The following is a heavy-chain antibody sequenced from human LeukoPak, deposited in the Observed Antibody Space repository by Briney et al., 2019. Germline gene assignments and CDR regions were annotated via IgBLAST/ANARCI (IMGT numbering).Heavy chain of an antibody. J-gene: IGHJ5*02. CDR1: GFPLSSYA. CDR3: AKDDGGSYQSNWFDP. D-gene: IGHD1-26*01. CDR2: TSSSDAGK. Sequence: GGSLRLSCVVSGFPLSSYAMSWVRRSPGKGLEWVSATSSSDAGKYYADSMRGRFTISRDNSKNTLYLQMNSLRAEDTAVYYCAKDDGGSYQSNWFDPWGQGTLVTVSS. V-gene: IGHV3-23*01.